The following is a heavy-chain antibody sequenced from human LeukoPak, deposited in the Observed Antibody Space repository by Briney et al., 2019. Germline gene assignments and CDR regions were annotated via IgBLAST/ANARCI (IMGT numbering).Heavy chain of an antibody. Sequence: ASVKVSCRTSGYTFTSYDIHWVRQAPGQGLEWMGWMNPDSGNTGYAQKFQGRVTMTRNTSTSTAYMELSSLRSEDTAVYYCARGGILRYFDWLGSGGMDVWGQGTTVTVSS. CDR2: MNPDSGNT. CDR1: GYTFTSYD. V-gene: IGHV1-8*01. CDR3: ARGGILRYFDWLGSGGMDV. J-gene: IGHJ6*02. D-gene: IGHD3-9*01.